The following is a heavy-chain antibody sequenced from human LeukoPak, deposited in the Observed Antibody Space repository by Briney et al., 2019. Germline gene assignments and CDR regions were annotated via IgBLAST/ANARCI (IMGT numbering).Heavy chain of an antibody. D-gene: IGHD3-3*01. CDR2: IYTSGST. CDR1: GGSISSYY. CDR3: ARVITIFGVVNAFDI. Sequence: SETLSLTCTVSGGSISSYYWSWIRQPAGKGLEWIGRIYTSGSTNYNPSLKSRVTMSVDTSKNQFSLKLSSVTAADTTVYYCARVITIFGVVNAFDIWGQGTMVTVSS. V-gene: IGHV4-4*07. J-gene: IGHJ3*02.